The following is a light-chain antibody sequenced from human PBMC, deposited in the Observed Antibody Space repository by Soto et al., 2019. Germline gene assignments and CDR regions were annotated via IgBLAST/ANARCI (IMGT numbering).Light chain of an antibody. CDR2: GAS. CDR1: QSVSSN. Sequence: EIVMTQSPATLSLSPGERATLSCRASQSVSSNLAGYQQKPGHAPRLLIYGASTRATGIPARLSSSGCGRAFTPLISSLQSAEFVVYYCQQYNNCPPFTFGPGTKVDIK. V-gene: IGKV3-15*01. J-gene: IGKJ3*01. CDR3: QQYNNCPPFT.